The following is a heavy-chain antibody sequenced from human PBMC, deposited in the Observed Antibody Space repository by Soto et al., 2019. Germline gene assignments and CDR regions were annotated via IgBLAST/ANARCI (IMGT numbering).Heavy chain of an antibody. CDR2: ISYDGSNK. CDR1: GFTFSSYG. CDR3: ARETYYDFWSGPYYGMDV. J-gene: IGHJ6*02. Sequence: PGGSLRLSCAASGFTFSSYGMHWVRQAPGKGLEWAAVISYDGSNKYYADSVKGRFTISRDNSKNTLYLQMNSLRAEDTAVYYCARETYYDFWSGPYYGMDVWGQGTTVTVSS. V-gene: IGHV3-30*03. D-gene: IGHD3-3*01.